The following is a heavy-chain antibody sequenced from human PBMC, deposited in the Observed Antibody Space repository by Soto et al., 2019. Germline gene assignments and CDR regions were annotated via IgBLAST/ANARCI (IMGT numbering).Heavy chain of an antibody. CDR2: MNPNSGNT. D-gene: IGHD2-2*02. Sequence: ASGKVSCKASGYTFTSYDINWVRQATGQGLEWMGWMNPNSGNTGYAQKFQGRVTMTRNTSISTAYMELSSLRSEDTAVYYCARAIVPVAIKQDHYYYGMDVWGQGTTGTVS. V-gene: IGHV1-8*01. J-gene: IGHJ6*02. CDR1: GYTFTSYD. CDR3: ARAIVPVAIKQDHYYYGMDV.